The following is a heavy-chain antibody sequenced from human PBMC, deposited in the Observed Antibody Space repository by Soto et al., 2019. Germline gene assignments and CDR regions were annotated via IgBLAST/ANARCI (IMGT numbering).Heavy chain of an antibody. CDR3: ARLVDIVPIHPRRAFDI. CDR2: IYYSGST. CDR1: GGSISRYY. D-gene: IGHD5-12*01. Sequence: SETLSLTCTVSGGSISRYYWSWIRQPPGKGLEWIGYIYYSGSTNYNPSLKSRVTISVDTSKNQFSLKLSSVTAADTAVYYCARLVDIVPIHPRRAFDIWGQGTMVTVSS. V-gene: IGHV4-59*01. J-gene: IGHJ3*02.